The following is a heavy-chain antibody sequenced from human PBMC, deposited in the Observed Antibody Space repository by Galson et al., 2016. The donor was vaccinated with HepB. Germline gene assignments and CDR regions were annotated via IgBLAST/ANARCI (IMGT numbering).Heavy chain of an antibody. J-gene: IGHJ4*02. Sequence: SLRLSCAASGFTFGTYTMHWIRQAPGEGLQWVSLITGDRANAYYADSVKGRFTISRDNRKNSLYLQMNSLRAEDTATYYCANYVQHSSPIDYWGQGTLVTVSS. V-gene: IGHV3-43*01. CDR2: ITGDRANA. D-gene: IGHD2-21*01. CDR3: ANYVQHSSPIDY. CDR1: GFTFGTYT.